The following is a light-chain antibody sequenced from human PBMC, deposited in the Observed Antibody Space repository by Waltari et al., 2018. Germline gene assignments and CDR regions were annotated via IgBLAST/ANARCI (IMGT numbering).Light chain of an antibody. CDR1: QSVSYY. CDR2: GAS. V-gene: IGKV3-11*01. CDR3: QQRSNWPHT. Sequence: EIVLTPSPATLSLFPGERASLSCRASQSVSYYLAWYQQKPGQAPRLLIYGASNRATGIPARFSGSGSGTDFTLTVSSLEPEDFAVYYCQQRSNWPHTFGQGTKLEIK. J-gene: IGKJ2*01.